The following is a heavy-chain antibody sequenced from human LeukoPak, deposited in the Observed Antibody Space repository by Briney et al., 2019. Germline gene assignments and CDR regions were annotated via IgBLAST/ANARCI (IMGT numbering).Heavy chain of an antibody. Sequence: GASVKVSCKASGGTFSSYAISWVRQAAGQGLEWMGRIIPIFGIANYAQKFQGRVTITADKSTSTAYMELSSLRSEDTAVYYCATTISSYYHFDYWVQGTLVAVSS. CDR1: GGTFSSYA. J-gene: IGHJ4*02. V-gene: IGHV1-69*04. CDR3: ATTISSYYHFDY. D-gene: IGHD3-22*01. CDR2: IIPIFGIA.